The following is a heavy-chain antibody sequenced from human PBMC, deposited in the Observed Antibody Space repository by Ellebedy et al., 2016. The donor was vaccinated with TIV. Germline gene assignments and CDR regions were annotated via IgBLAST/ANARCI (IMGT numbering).Heavy chain of an antibody. CDR3: ARDRNKYGSGSYPNY. CDR1: GFTFSSYG. V-gene: IGHV3-33*01. D-gene: IGHD3-10*01. CDR2: IWYDGSNK. Sequence: GGSLRLSCAASGFTFSSYGMHWVRQAPGKGLEWVAVIWYDGSNKYYADSVKGRFTISRDNSKNTLYLQMNSLRAEDTAVYYCARDRNKYGSGSYPNYWGQGTLVTVSS. J-gene: IGHJ4*02.